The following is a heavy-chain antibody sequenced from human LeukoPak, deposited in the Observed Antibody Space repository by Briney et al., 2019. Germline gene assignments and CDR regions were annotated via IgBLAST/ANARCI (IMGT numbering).Heavy chain of an antibody. CDR1: GGSISSSSYY. CDR3: ARDRGSSGWYVDY. D-gene: IGHD6-19*01. Sequence: PSVTLSLTCTVSGGSISSSSYYWGWIRQPPGKGLEWIGSIYHSGSTYYNPSLKSRVTISVDTSKNQFSLKLSSVTAADTAVYYCARDRGSSGWYVDYWGQGTLVTVSS. CDR2: IYHSGST. V-gene: IGHV4-39*07. J-gene: IGHJ4*02.